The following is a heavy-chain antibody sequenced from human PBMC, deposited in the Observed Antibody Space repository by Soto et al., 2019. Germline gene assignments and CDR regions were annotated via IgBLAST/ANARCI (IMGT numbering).Heavy chain of an antibody. CDR1: GGSISSGDYY. D-gene: IGHD4-17*01. V-gene: IGHV4-61*08. Sequence: SETLSLTCTVSGGSISSGDYYWSWIRQPPGKGLEWIGYIYYSGSSNYNPSLKSRVTISVDTSKNQFSLKLSSVTAADTAVYYCARRYGQGFDYWGQGTLVTVSS. CDR3: ARRYGQGFDY. CDR2: IYYSGSS. J-gene: IGHJ4*02.